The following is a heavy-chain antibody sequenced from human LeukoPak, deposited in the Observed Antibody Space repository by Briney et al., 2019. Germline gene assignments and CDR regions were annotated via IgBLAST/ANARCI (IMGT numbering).Heavy chain of an antibody. D-gene: IGHD1-14*01. CDR2: IYSDDRA. CDR1: GFTVRRNV. V-gene: IGHV3-66*02. J-gene: IGHJ6*03. CDR3: ARDLAGFQEPRYYYYMDV. Sequence: GESLKISCVASGFTVRRNVMSWVRQAPGKGLEGVSLIYSDDRAFYADSVKGRFTISRNNSKNTLFLQMSSLKPEDTAIYYCARDLAGFQEPRYYYYMDVWGKGTTVTVSS.